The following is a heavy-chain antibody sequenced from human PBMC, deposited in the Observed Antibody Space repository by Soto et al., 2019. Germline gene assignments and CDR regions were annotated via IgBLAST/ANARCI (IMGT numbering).Heavy chain of an antibody. CDR3: ARDRAHSSGSPNGYYYYYMDV. D-gene: IGHD3-10*01. CDR1: GGSISSGGYY. CDR2: IYYSGST. V-gene: IGHV4-31*03. J-gene: IGHJ6*03. Sequence: SETLSLTCTVSGGSISSGGYYWSWIRQHPGKGLGWIGYIYYSGSTYYNPSLKSRVTISVDTSKDQFSLKLSSVTAADTAVYYCARDRAHSSGSPNGYYYYYMDVWGKGTTVTVSS.